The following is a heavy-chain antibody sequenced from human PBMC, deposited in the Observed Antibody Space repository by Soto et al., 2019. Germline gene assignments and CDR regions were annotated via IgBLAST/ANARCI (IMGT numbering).Heavy chain of an antibody. D-gene: IGHD3-22*01. CDR2: IYYSGST. V-gene: IGHV4-31*03. CDR3: ARALYDSSGYYPGYFQH. CDR1: GGSISSGGYY. Sequence: LSLTCTVSGGSISSGGYYWSWIRQHPGKGLEWIGYIYYSGSTYYNPSLKSRVTISVDTSKNQFSLKLSSVTAADTAVYYCARALYDSSGYYPGYFQHWGQGTLVTVSS. J-gene: IGHJ1*01.